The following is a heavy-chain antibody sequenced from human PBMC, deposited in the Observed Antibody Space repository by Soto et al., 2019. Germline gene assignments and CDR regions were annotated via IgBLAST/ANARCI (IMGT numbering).Heavy chain of an antibody. CDR2: INPNSGGT. CDR1: GYTFTGYY. J-gene: IGHJ6*02. CDR3: AKGGAIVAAGTRVYLYNAMDV. V-gene: IGHV1-2*02. D-gene: IGHD1-26*01. Sequence: QVQLVHSGTEVKRPGDSVKVSCKASGYTFTGYYVHWVRQAPGQGLEWMGWINPNSGGTYLAQRFQGRVIMTRDTSIGTAYMELGGLTSDDTAEYYCAKGGAIVAAGTRVYLYNAMDVWGQGTTGTVSS.